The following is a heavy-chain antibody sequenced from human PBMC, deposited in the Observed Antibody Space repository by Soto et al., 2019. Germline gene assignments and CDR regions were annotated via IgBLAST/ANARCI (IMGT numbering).Heavy chain of an antibody. CDR3: ARDLKTYDFWSSSAFDI. Sequence: QVQLVQSGAEVKKPGASVKVSCKASGYTFTSYAMHWVRQAPGQRLEWVGWINAGNGNTKYSQKFQGRVTITRDTSASTAYMELSSLRSEDTAVYYCARDLKTYDFWSSSAFDIWGQGTMVTVSS. J-gene: IGHJ3*02. V-gene: IGHV1-3*01. D-gene: IGHD3-3*01. CDR2: INAGNGNT. CDR1: GYTFTSYA.